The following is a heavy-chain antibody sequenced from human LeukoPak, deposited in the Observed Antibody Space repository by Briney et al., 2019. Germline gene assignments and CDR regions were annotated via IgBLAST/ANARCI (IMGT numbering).Heavy chain of an antibody. Sequence: PSETLSLTCTVSGGSISSSSYYWDWIRQPPGKGLEWIGEINHSGSTNYNPSLKSRVTISVDTSKNQFSLKLSSVTAADTAVYYCAMIVVVPAATSNWFDPWGQGTLVTVSS. V-gene: IGHV4-39*07. CDR2: INHSGST. J-gene: IGHJ5*02. CDR1: GGSISSSSYY. D-gene: IGHD2-2*01. CDR3: AMIVVVPAATSNWFDP.